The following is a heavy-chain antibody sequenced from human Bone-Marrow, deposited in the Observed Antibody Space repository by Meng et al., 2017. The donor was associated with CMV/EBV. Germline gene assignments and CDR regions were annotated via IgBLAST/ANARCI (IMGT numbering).Heavy chain of an antibody. J-gene: IGHJ5*02. V-gene: IGHV4-34*01. CDR1: GGSFSGYY. CDR3: ARGMATIPT. Sequence: SETLSLTCAVYGGSFSGYYWSWIRQPPGKGLEWIGEINHSGSTNYNPSLKSRVTISVDTSKNQFSLKLSSVTAADTAVYYCARGMATIPTSGQGTLVTVSS. D-gene: IGHD5-24*01. CDR2: INHSGST.